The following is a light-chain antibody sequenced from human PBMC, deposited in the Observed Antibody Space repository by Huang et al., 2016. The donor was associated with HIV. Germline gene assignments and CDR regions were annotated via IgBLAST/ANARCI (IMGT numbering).Light chain of an antibody. J-gene: IGKJ5*01. CDR1: QDISNS. CDR2: AAS. V-gene: IGKV1-9*01. CDR3: QQLHAYPVT. Sequence: IQLTQSPFSLSASVGNRIIIPCRASQDISNSVSWYQQKPRKAPKPLIFAASTLQSGVSSRFSGSVSGTYSTLTISGLQPEDFATYYCQQLHAYPVTFGQGTRLDIE.